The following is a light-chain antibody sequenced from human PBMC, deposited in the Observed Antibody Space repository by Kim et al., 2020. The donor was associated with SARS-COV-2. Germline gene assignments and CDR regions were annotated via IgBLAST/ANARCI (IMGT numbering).Light chain of an antibody. CDR1: QKINYL. CDR2: GDS. CDR3: QQFNTWPMT. V-gene: IGKV3D-15*03. J-gene: IGKJ1*01. Sequence: GDTPTRTGRAIQKINYLAAWHQQTPEPAPRLLIYGDSRAASVLPTSCSGRASGNYFTLTISVLQSDDFAYYCCQQFNTWPMTFGQGTKLDIK.